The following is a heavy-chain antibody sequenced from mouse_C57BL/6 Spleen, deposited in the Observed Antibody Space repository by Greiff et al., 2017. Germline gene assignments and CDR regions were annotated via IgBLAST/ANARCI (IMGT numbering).Heavy chain of an antibody. CDR2: IDPDDGET. D-gene: IGHD1-1*01. Sequence: EVQRVESGAELVKPGASVKLSCTASGFNIKDYYMHWVKQRTEQGLEWIGRIDPDDGETKYAPKFQGKATITADTSYNTAYLQLSSLTSEYTAVYYCARGSSYVGAMDYGGQGTSVTVSS. CDR3: ARGSSYVGAMDY. CDR1: GFNIKDYY. V-gene: IGHV14-2*01. J-gene: IGHJ4*01.